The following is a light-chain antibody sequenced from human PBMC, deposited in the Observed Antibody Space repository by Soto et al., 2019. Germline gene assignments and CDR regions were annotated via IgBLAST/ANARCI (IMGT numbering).Light chain of an antibody. CDR3: QTWGSGIVV. CDR2: LNSDGSH. Sequence: QPVLTQSPSASASLGASVKLTCTLSSEQSNYAIAWHQQQSEKGPRYLMKLNSDGSHSKGDGIPDRFSGSSSGAERYLTISSLQSEDEADYYCQTWGSGIVVFGGGTQLTVL. V-gene: IGLV4-69*01. J-gene: IGLJ2*01. CDR1: SEQSNYA.